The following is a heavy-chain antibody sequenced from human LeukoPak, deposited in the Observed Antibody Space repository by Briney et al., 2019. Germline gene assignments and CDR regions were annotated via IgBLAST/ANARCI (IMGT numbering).Heavy chain of an antibody. CDR1: GYTFTRYG. Sequence: SVKVSCKTSGYTFTRYGISWVRQAPGQGLEWMGGIIPIFGTANYAQKFQGRVTITADEFTSTAYMELSSLRSEDTAVYYCARLFTPRYCSTTSCYWKGWFDPWGQGTLVTVSS. CDR3: ARLFTPRYCSTTSCYWKGWFDP. J-gene: IGHJ5*02. V-gene: IGHV1-69*13. D-gene: IGHD2-2*01. CDR2: IIPIFGTA.